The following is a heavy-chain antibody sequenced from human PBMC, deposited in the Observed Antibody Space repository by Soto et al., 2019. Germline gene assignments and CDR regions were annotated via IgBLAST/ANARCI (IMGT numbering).Heavy chain of an antibody. CDR2: ISSNSAYI. Sequence: PGGSLGLSCAASGFTFRSFTMNWVRQAPGKGLEWVSTISSNSAYIYYTDALRGRFTISRDNAKNSLHLQMNSLRAEDTAVYYCTRDASRDSSARGWFDPWGPGTLVTVCS. V-gene: IGHV3-21*01. CDR1: GFTFRSFT. CDR3: TRDASRDSSARGWFDP. J-gene: IGHJ5*02. D-gene: IGHD6-13*01.